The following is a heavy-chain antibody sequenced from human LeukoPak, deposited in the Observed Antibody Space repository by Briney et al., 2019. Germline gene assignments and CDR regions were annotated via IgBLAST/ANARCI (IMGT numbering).Heavy chain of an antibody. J-gene: IGHJ5*02. Sequence: ASVKVSCKASGYTFTSYGISWVRQALGQGLEWMGWISAYNGNTNYAQKLQGRVTMTSDTSTSTAYMELRSLRSDDTAVYYCARDRVAYCGGDCYSEWFDPWGQGALVTVSS. CDR3: ARDRVAYCGGDCYSEWFDP. CDR2: ISAYNGNT. D-gene: IGHD2-21*02. CDR1: GYTFTSYG. V-gene: IGHV1-18*01.